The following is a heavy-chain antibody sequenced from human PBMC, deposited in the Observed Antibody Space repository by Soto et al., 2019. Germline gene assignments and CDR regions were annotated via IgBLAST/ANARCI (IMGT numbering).Heavy chain of an antibody. Sequence: GASVKVSCKASGYTFTGYYMHWVRQAPGQGLEWMGWINPNSGGTNYAQKFQGRVTMTRDTSISTAYMELSRLRSDDTAVYYCARGFRYCSGGSCYYYYYGMDVWGQGTTVTVSS. CDR1: GYTFTGYY. V-gene: IGHV1-2*02. CDR2: INPNSGGT. D-gene: IGHD2-15*01. J-gene: IGHJ6*02. CDR3: ARGFRYCSGGSCYYYYYGMDV.